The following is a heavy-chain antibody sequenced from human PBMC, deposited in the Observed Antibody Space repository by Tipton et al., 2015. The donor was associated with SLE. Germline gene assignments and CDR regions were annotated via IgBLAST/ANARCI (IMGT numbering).Heavy chain of an antibody. V-gene: IGHV3-30*18. Sequence: RSLRLSCAASGFTFSSYGMHWVRQAPGKGLEWVAVIWYDGINKYYADSVKGRFTISRDNSKNTLYLQMNSLRAEDTAVYYCAKDIVATTPIYGMDVWGQGTTVTVSS. CDR2: IWYDGINK. J-gene: IGHJ6*02. CDR1: GFTFSSYG. CDR3: AKDIVATTPIYGMDV. D-gene: IGHD5-12*01.